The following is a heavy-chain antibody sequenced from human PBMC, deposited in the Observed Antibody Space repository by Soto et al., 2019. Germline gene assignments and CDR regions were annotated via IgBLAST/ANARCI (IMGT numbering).Heavy chain of an antibody. Sequence: ASVKVSCKASGYTFTNYGINWVRQATGQGLEWMGWMNPNSGNTGYAQKFQGRVTMTRNTSISTAYMELSSLRSEDTAVYYCARVQPYYDFWSGYRYGMDVWGQGTTVTVSS. J-gene: IGHJ6*02. V-gene: IGHV1-8*02. CDR3: ARVQPYYDFWSGYRYGMDV. CDR2: MNPNSGNT. CDR1: GYTFTNYG. D-gene: IGHD3-3*01.